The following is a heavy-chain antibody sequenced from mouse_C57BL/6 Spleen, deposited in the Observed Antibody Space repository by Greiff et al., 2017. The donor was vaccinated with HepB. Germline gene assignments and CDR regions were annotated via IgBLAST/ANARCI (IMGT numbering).Heavy chain of an antibody. CDR1: GYTFTSYW. J-gene: IGHJ3*01. CDR3: APHSRGFWD. V-gene: IGHV1-64*01. Sequence: QVQLQQPGAELVKPGASVKLSCKASGYTFTSYWMHWVKQRPGQGLEWIGMIHPNSGSTNYNEKFKSKATLTVDKSNSTAYMQLSSLTAEDSAVYYCAPHSRGFWDWGKGTLVTVS. CDR2: IHPNSGST.